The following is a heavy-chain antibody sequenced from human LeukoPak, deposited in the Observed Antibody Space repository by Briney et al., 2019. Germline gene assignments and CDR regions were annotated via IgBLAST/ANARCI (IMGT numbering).Heavy chain of an antibody. J-gene: IGHJ5*02. CDR1: GGSFSGYY. V-gene: IGHV4-31*11. CDR2: IYYSGST. CDR3: ARSGYFDWKTNGNWFDP. Sequence: SETLSLTCAVYGGSFSGYYWSWIRQHPGKGLEWIGYIYYSGSTYYNPSLKSRVTISVDTSKNQFSLKLSSVTAADTAVYYCARSGYFDWKTNGNWFDPWGQGTLVTVSS. D-gene: IGHD3-9*01.